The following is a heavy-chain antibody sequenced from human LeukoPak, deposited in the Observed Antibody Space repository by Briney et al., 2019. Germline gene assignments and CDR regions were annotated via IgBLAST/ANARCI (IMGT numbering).Heavy chain of an antibody. D-gene: IGHD6-13*01. CDR3: AREVPGIAAAGALDY. V-gene: IGHV4-59*01. CDR1: GGSISSYY. CDR2: IYYSGST. J-gene: IGHJ4*02. Sequence: SETLSLTCTVSGGSISSYYWSWIRQPPGKGLEWIGYIYYSGSTNYNPSLKSRVTISVDTSKNQFSLKLCSETAAGTAVYYCAREVPGIAAAGALDYWGQGTLVTVSS.